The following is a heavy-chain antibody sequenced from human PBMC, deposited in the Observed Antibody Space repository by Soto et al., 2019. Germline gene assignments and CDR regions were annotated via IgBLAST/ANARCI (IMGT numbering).Heavy chain of an antibody. J-gene: IGHJ4*02. V-gene: IGHV4-4*02. CDR2: ILHTGHT. CDR1: GDSFTSSNW. D-gene: IGHD3-22*01. CDR3: ARSPRRVDGKWFLDY. Sequence: QVQLQESGPGLVKPSGTLSLTCAVSGDSFTSSNWWTWVRQPRGKGLEWIADILHTGHTDYSPSRKRPVTISSNTSNRQFYISLTSVTAADTAVYYCARSPRRVDGKWFLDYWGQGTLVTVSS.